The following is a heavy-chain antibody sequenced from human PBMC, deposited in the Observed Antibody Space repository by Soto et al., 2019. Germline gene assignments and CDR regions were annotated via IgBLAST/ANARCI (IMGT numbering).Heavy chain of an antibody. V-gene: IGHV1-46*01. J-gene: IGHJ6*02. CDR3: ARDLNPYGRPPQLKYYYYYGMDV. Sequence: QVQLVQSGAEVKKPGASVKVSCKASGYTFTSYYMHWVRQAPGQGLEWMGIINPSGGSTSYAQKCQGRVTMTRDTSTSTVYMELSSLRSEDTAVYYCARDLNPYGRPPQLKYYYYYGMDVWGQGTTVTVSS. CDR1: GYTFTSYY. D-gene: IGHD1-1*01. CDR2: INPSGGST.